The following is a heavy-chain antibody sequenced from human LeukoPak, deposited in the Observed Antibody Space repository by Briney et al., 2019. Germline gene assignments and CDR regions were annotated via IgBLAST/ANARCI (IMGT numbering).Heavy chain of an antibody. CDR2: ISTSSGYI. CDR1: GFTFSSYW. CDR3: ARNRGDPSYFDY. J-gene: IGHJ4*02. V-gene: IGHV3-21*01. D-gene: IGHD4-17*01. Sequence: PGGSLRLSCAASGFTFSSYWMHWVRQAPGKGLEWVSSISTSSGYIYYADSVQGRFTISRDNAKNSLYLQMNSLRAEDTAMYYCARNRGDPSYFDYWGQGILVTVSS.